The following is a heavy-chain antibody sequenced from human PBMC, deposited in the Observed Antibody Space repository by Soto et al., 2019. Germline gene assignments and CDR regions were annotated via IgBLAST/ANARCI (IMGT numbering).Heavy chain of an antibody. D-gene: IGHD6-19*01. Sequence: SVKVSCKASGGTFSSYAISWVRQAPGQGLEWMGGIIPIFGTANYAQKFQGRVTITADESTSTAYMELSSLRSEDTAVYYCATDIAVAGKSGMDVWGQGTTVTVSS. CDR1: GGTFSSYA. CDR2: IIPIFGTA. V-gene: IGHV1-69*13. CDR3: ATDIAVAGKSGMDV. J-gene: IGHJ6*02.